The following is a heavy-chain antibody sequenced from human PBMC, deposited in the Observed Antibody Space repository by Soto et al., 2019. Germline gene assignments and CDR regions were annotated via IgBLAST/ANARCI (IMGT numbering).Heavy chain of an antibody. Sequence: QLQLQESGPGLVKPSETLSLTCTFSGGSISSSSYYWGWIRQPPGKGLEWIGSIYSSGSTYSNPSPKSRVTISVDTSKNQFSLKLSSVTAADTAVYYCAGTRQEQWLGTANDYWCQGTLVTVSS. CDR2: IYSSGST. CDR3: AGTRQEQWLGTANDY. CDR1: GGSISSSSYY. J-gene: IGHJ4*02. D-gene: IGHD6-19*01. V-gene: IGHV4-39*01.